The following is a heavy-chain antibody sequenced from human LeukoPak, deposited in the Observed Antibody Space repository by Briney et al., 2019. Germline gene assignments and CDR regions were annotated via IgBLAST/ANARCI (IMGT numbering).Heavy chain of an antibody. CDR3: ARDRPDLSGTPSFFDS. V-gene: IGHV4-61*09. Sequence: PSETLSLTCTVSGGSITRGGYFWSWIRQPAGKGLEWIGHMDTIGIITYNPFLKSRVTISADTSKHQISLRLSSVTAADTAVYYCARDRPDLSGTPSFFDSWGQGTLVTVAS. CDR2: MDTIGII. D-gene: IGHD1-7*01. CDR1: GGSITRGGYF. J-gene: IGHJ4*02.